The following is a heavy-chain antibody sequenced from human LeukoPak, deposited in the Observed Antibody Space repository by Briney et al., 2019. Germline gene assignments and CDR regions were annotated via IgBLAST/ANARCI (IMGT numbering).Heavy chain of an antibody. CDR3: ARGGRIAAARYYYYYGMDV. D-gene: IGHD6-13*01. J-gene: IGHJ6*02. CDR1: GGSISSYY. Sequence: SETLSLTCTVSGGSISSYYWSWIRQPPGKGLEWIGYIYYSGSTNYNPSLKSRVTISVDTSKNQFSLKLSSVTAADTAVYYCARGGRIAAARYYYYYGMDVWGQGTTVTVSS. V-gene: IGHV4-59*12. CDR2: IYYSGST.